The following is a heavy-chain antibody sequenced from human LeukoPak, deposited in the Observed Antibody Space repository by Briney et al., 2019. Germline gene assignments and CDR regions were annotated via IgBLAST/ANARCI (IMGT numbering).Heavy chain of an antibody. Sequence: GGSLRLSCTVSGFTFSSFTMNWVSQGPGKGLEWVASISNSGDYISYADSLKGRFTISRDNAKNSLFLQMSSLRAEDTAVYYCAREMYAGWYFAFDIWGQGTMVTVS. CDR1: GFTFSSFT. CDR3: AREMYAGWYFAFDI. V-gene: IGHV3-21*01. D-gene: IGHD6-19*01. CDR2: ISNSGDYI. J-gene: IGHJ3*02.